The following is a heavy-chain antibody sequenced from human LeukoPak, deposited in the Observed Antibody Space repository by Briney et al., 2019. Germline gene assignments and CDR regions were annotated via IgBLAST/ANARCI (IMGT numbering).Heavy chain of an antibody. CDR2: ISSSSSYI. Sequence: GGSLRLSCAASGFTFSSYSMNWVRQTPGKGLEWVSSISSSSSYIYYADSVKGRFTISRDNAKNSLYLQMNSLRAEDTAVYYCARDSGGTTPFDYWGQGTLVTVSS. J-gene: IGHJ4*02. V-gene: IGHV3-21*01. CDR1: GFTFSSYS. CDR3: ARDSGGTTPFDY. D-gene: IGHD1-7*01.